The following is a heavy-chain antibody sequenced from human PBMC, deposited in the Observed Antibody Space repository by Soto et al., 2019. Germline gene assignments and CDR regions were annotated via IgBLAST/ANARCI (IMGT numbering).Heavy chain of an antibody. V-gene: IGHV1-69*06. CDR2: IIPIFGTA. Sequence: SVKVSCKDSGGTFSSYAISWVRQAPGQGLEWMGGIIPIFGTANYAQKFQGGVTITADKSTSTAYMELSSLRSEDTAVYYCARKRLNCGGDCYSHWGQGTLVTVPS. D-gene: IGHD2-21*02. CDR3: ARKRLNCGGDCYSH. J-gene: IGHJ4*02. CDR1: GGTFSSYA.